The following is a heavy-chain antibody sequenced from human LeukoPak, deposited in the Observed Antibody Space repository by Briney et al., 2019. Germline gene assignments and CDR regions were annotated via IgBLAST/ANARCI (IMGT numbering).Heavy chain of an antibody. J-gene: IGHJ4*02. D-gene: IGHD6-13*01. CDR2: IYYSGST. CDR1: GGSISSYY. CDR3: ARGFPYSSTPRGLRY. Sequence: SETLSLTCTVSGGSISSYYWSWIRQPPGKGLEWIGYIYYSGSTNYNPSLKSRVTISVDTSKNQFSLKLSSVTAADTAVYYCARGFPYSSTPRGLRYWGQGTLVTVSS. V-gene: IGHV4-59*12.